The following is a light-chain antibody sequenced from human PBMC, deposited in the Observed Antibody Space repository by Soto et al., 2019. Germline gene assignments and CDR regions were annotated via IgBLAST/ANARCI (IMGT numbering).Light chain of an antibody. CDR2: DIS. CDR3: QQYGGSMT. Sequence: EIVLTQSPGTLSLSPGDTATLSCRASQSLSSNYLAWYQQRPGQAPKLLIYDISSRATGIPDRFSGSGSGTDFTLTLTRLDPEDFAVYYCQQYGGSMTFGQGTRLEIE. J-gene: IGKJ5*01. CDR1: QSLSSNY. V-gene: IGKV3-20*01.